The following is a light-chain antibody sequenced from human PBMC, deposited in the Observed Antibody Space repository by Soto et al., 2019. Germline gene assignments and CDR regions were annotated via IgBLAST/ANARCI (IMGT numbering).Light chain of an antibody. V-gene: IGKV3-15*01. J-gene: IGKJ4*01. Sequence: EIVMTQSPATLSVSPGERATLSCRASHSVGSNLAWYKQKPGQAPRLLIYAASTRATGIPARISGSGSGTDFILTISSLQSEDVAVYYCQQYNNWPPLTFGGGTKVEIK. CDR3: QQYNNWPPLT. CDR1: HSVGSN. CDR2: AAS.